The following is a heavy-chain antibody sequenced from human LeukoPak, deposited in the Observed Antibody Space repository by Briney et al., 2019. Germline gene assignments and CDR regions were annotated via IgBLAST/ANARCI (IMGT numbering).Heavy chain of an antibody. J-gene: IGHJ6*03. Sequence: SETLSLTCTVSGGSISFYYWSWIRQPPGKGLEWIGYIYYSGSTNYNPSLKSRVTISVDTSKNQFSLKLSSVTAADTAVYYCARGYSSSWYPNYYYYYYMDVWGKGTTVTISS. CDR3: ARGYSSSWYPNYYYYYYMDV. CDR2: IYYSGST. V-gene: IGHV4-59*01. CDR1: GGSISFYY. D-gene: IGHD6-13*01.